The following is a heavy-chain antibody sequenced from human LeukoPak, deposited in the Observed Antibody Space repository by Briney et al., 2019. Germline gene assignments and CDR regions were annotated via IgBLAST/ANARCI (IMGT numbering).Heavy chain of an antibody. V-gene: IGHV4-34*01. D-gene: IGHD2-2*01. CDR2: INHSGST. CDR1: GGXFSGYY. CDR3: AGGVVPAAI. J-gene: IGHJ4*02. Sequence: PSETLSLTCAVYGGXFSGYYWSWIRQPPGKGLEWIGEINHSGSTNYNPSLKSRVAISVDTSKNQFSLKLSSVTAADTAVYYCAGGVVPAAIWGQGTLVTVSS.